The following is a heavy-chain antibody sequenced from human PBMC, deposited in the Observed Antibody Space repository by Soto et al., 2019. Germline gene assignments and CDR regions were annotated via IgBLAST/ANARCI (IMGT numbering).Heavy chain of an antibody. CDR2: ISTDGSIK. V-gene: IGHV3-30-3*01. CDR1: GLTFTSYA. J-gene: IGHJ4*02. Sequence: QVQLVESGGGVVQPGRSLRLSCAASGLTFTSYAMHWVRQAPGKGLEWVAVISTDGSIKFYADSVKGRFTISRDNSKNPLYLQMNSLRVEDTAVYYCAKRITTSGPAAFDWWGQGTLVTVSS. CDR3: AKRITTSGPAAFDW. D-gene: IGHD2-15*01.